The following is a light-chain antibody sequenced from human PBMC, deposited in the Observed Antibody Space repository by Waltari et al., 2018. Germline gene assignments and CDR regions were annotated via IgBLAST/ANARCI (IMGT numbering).Light chain of an antibody. CDR2: WAS. CDR1: QSGLYSSNNKNY. CDR3: QQYYSTPPWT. V-gene: IGKV4-1*01. J-gene: IGKJ1*01. Sequence: DLVMPQSPDSLAVSLGERVPINCKSSQSGLYSSNNKNYLAWYQQKPGQSPKLLIYWASTRESGVPDRCSGSGSGTDFTLTISSLQAEEVAVYYCQQYYSTPPWTFGQGTKVEIK.